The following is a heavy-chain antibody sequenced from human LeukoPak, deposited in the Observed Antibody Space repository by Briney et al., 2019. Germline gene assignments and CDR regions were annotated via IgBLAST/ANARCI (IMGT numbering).Heavy chain of an antibody. CDR3: ARDQSGYYDILTGYYYDAFDI. D-gene: IGHD3-9*01. J-gene: IGHJ3*02. Sequence: GASVKVSCKASGYTFTSYGISWVRQAPGQGLEWMGWISAYNGNTNYAQKLQGRVTMTTDTSTSTAYMELRNLRSDDTAVYYCARDQSGYYDILTGYYYDAFDIWGQGTMVTVSS. CDR2: ISAYNGNT. V-gene: IGHV1-18*01. CDR1: GYTFTSYG.